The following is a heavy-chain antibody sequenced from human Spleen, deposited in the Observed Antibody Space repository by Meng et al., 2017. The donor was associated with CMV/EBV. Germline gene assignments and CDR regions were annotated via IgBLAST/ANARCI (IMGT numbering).Heavy chain of an antibody. Sequence: SCGASGFPFDDYVMHWVRQAPGKGLEWVSGISWNSVTKDYADSVKGRFTISRDNAKNSLYLQMNSLRLDDTALYYCGRGNGYYMMDYWGQGTLVTVSS. CDR3: GRGNGYYMMDY. D-gene: IGHD3-3*01. J-gene: IGHJ4*02. CDR2: ISWNSVTK. V-gene: IGHV3-9*01. CDR1: GFPFDDYV.